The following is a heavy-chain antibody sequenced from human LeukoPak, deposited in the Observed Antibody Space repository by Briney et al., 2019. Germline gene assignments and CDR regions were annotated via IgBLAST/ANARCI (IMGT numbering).Heavy chain of an antibody. J-gene: IGHJ3*01. CDR1: GYTFTGYY. Sequence: ASVTVSCKASGYTFTGYYMRWVRQAPGQGVEWMGWINPNSGGTNYAQKFQGRVTMTRERSISTAYMELSSLRADDTTVYYCARXXXXXXXTSXXXXXWG. D-gene: IGHD2-21*02. CDR3: ARXXXXXXXTSXXXXX. CDR2: INPNSGGT. V-gene: IGHV1-2*02.